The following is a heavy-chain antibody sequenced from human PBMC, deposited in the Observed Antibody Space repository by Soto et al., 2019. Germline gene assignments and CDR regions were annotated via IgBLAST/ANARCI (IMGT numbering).Heavy chain of an antibody. CDR2: IYYSGST. D-gene: IGHD2-2*01. Sequence: QVQLQESGPGLVKPSETLSLTCTVAGVSISSYYGSWIRQPPGKGLEWLGYIYYSGSTNYNPSLKSRVTISVDTSKNQFSLKLSSVTAADTAVYYCASAYGLVVPAARGLRLWFDPWRQGTLVTVSS. CDR3: ASAYGLVVPAARGLRLWFDP. V-gene: IGHV4-59*01. CDR1: GVSISSYY. J-gene: IGHJ5*02.